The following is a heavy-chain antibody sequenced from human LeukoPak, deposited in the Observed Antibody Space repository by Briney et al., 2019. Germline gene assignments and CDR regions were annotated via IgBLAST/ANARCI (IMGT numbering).Heavy chain of an antibody. CDR3: ARDSGTTGEVKFDP. V-gene: IGHV4-4*07. CDR2: ISGSGTI. Sequence: SETLSLTCTVSGGSINSYWSWIRQPAGKGLEWIWRISGSGTITYNPALQSRLSISIDTSKNQFSLKLMSVAAADTAVYYCARDSGTTGEVKFDPWGQGALVTVSS. CDR1: GGSINSY. J-gene: IGHJ5*02. D-gene: IGHD3-10*01.